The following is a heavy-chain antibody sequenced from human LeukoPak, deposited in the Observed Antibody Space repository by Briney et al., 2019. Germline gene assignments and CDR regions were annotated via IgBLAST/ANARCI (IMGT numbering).Heavy chain of an antibody. CDR2: IFPSGGEI. CDR3: ATYRQVLLPFES. Sequence: GGSLRLSCAASGFAFSSYGMNWVRQPPGKGLEWVSSIFPSGGEIHYADSVRGRFTISRDNSKSTLSLQMNSLRAEDTAIYYCATYRQVLLPFESWGQGTLVTVSS. V-gene: IGHV3-23*01. CDR1: GFAFSSYG. D-gene: IGHD2-8*02. J-gene: IGHJ4*02.